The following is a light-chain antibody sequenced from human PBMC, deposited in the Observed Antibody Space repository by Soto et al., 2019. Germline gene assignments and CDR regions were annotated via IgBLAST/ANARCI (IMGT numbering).Light chain of an antibody. CDR1: HNIERW. J-gene: IGKJ1*01. V-gene: IGKV1-5*01. Sequence: VGDSISLTCPASHNIERWMAWYQQKPGKGPSLLIFDASTLHSGVPSRFCCCGCGREYTIYICSLGIPADALFQSLRDHGHSPWTGGQGTKVDIK. CDR3: LRDHGHSPWT. CDR2: DAS.